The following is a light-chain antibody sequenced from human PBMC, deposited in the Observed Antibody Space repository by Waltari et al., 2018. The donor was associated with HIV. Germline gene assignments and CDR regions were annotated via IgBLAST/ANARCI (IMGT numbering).Light chain of an antibody. J-gene: IGLJ3*02. Sequence: QTVVTQEPSFSVSPGGTVTLTCGLRSGSVSPNYSPNWYQQTPGNAPRTLIYSVSTRSSGVPNRFSGSNLGNKASLTITGLQAEDEAEYHCGSYMGSGTWVFGGGTKLTVL. V-gene: IGLV8-61*01. CDR1: SGSVSPNYS. CDR2: SVS. CDR3: GSYMGSGTWV.